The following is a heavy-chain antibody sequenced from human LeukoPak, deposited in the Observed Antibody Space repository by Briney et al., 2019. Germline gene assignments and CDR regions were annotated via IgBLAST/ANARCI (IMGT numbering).Heavy chain of an antibody. J-gene: IGHJ6*02. CDR3: ARGPAYGGWQNYYYYYGMDV. V-gene: IGHV1-8*01. CDR2: MNPNSGNT. D-gene: IGHD4/OR15-4a*01. CDR1: GYTFTSYD. Sequence: ASVKVSCKPSGYTFTSYDINWVRQATGQGLEWMGWMNPNSGNTGYAQTFQGRATMTRNTSISTAYMELSSLRSGDTAVYYCARGPAYGGWQNYYYYYGMDVWGQGATVTVSS.